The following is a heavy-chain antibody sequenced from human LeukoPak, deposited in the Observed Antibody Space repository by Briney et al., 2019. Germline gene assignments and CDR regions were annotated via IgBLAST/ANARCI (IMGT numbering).Heavy chain of an antibody. CDR2: IYSGGST. D-gene: IGHD3-22*01. V-gene: IGHV3-53*01. CDR1: GFIVNNNY. Sequence: PGGSLRLSCAASGFIVNNNYMSWVRQAPGKGLEWVSVIYSGGSTSYADSVKGRFTISRDNSKNTLYLQLNSLRAEDTAVYYCARDPKYYDTSGYYLGYWGQGTLVTVSS. J-gene: IGHJ4*02. CDR3: ARDPKYYDTSGYYLGY.